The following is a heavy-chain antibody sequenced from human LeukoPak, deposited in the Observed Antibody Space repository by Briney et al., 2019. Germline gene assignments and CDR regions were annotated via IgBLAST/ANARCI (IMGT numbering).Heavy chain of an antibody. CDR2: TRNKANSYTT. V-gene: IGHV3-72*01. CDR3: ARGSDY. CDR1: GLTFSSYA. Sequence: PGGSLRLSCAASGLTFSSYAMSWVRQAPGKGLEWVGRTRNKANSYTTEYAASVKGRFTISRDDSKNSLYLQMNSLKTEDTAVYYCARGSDYWGQGTLVTVSS. J-gene: IGHJ4*02.